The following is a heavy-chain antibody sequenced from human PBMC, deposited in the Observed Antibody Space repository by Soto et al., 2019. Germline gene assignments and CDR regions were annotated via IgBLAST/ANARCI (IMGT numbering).Heavy chain of an antibody. J-gene: IGHJ4*01. Sequence: QITLNESGPTVVKPAETLTLTCTFSGFSLTTSGVGVGWIRQSPGKAPEWLALIYWDDDKRYSASLKSRLTITKDTSKIQVVLTMASVDPADTATYYCAHRILRTVFGLVTTTAIYFDFCCHGTPVVVSS. CDR2: IYWDDDK. CDR1: GFSLTTSGVG. CDR3: AHRILRTVFGLVTTTAIYFDF. V-gene: IGHV2-5*02. D-gene: IGHD3-3*01.